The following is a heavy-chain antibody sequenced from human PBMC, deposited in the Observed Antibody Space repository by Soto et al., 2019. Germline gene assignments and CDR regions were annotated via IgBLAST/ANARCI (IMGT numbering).Heavy chain of an antibody. CDR3: AREQYGGDPMI. J-gene: IGHJ4*02. Sequence: QVQLVQSGAEVKKPGSSVKVSCKASGGTFSSYTISWVRQAPGQGLEWMGRIIPILGIANYAQKFQGRVTFTADKSTSTAYMELSSLRSEDMAVYYCAREQYGGDPMIWGQGTLVTVSS. D-gene: IGHD2-21*02. CDR2: IIPILGIA. CDR1: GGTFSSYT. V-gene: IGHV1-69*08.